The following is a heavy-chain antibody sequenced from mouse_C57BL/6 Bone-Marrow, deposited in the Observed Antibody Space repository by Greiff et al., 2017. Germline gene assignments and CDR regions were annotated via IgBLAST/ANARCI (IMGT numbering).Heavy chain of an antibody. J-gene: IGHJ3*01. V-gene: IGHV1-76*01. CDR2: IYPGSGNT. CDR3: AALGYYGSSFAY. Sequence: VQLVESGAELVRPGASVKLSCKASGYTFTDYYINWVKQRPGQGLEWIARIYPGSGNTYYNEKFKGKATLTAEKSSSTAYMQLSSLTSEDSAVYFCAALGYYGSSFAYWGQGTLVTVSA. D-gene: IGHD1-1*01. CDR1: GYTFTDYY.